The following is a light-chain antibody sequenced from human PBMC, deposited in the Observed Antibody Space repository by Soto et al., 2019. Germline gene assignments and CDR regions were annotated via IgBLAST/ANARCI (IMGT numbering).Light chain of an antibody. CDR3: FSYTSSGTYV. CDR2: EVS. CDR1: SSDVGNYKY. V-gene: IGLV2-14*01. Sequence: QSVLTQPGTVSGFPGQSITNSRTGTSSDVGNYKYVSWYQQHPGKAPKLMIYEVSNRPSGVSNRFSGSKSGNTASLTISGLQAEDETDYYCFSYTSSGTYVFGTGPKVTVL. J-gene: IGLJ1*01.